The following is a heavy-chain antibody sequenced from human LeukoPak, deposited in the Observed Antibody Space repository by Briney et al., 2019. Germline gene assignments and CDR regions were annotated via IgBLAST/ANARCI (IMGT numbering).Heavy chain of an antibody. CDR3: AREYGDYDGPFDY. D-gene: IGHD4-17*01. CDR2: IKKDGSEK. V-gene: IGHV3-7*01. Sequence: PGGSLRLSCVASGFTSSAFWMSWVRRPPGKGLEWVANIKKDGSEKEYVDSVKGRFSIFRDNAKNSVYLQMNSLRAEDTAVYYCAREYGDYDGPFDYWGQGTLVTVSS. CDR1: GFTSSAFW. J-gene: IGHJ4*02.